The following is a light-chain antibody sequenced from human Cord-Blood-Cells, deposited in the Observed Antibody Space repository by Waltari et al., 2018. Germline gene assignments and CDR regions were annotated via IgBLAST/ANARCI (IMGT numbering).Light chain of an antibody. CDR2: GAS. CDR1: QSVSSSY. CDR3: QQYGSSPVT. Sequence: EIVLTLSPGTLSLSPGERATLSCRASQSVSSSYLAWYQQKPGQAPRLLIDGASGRATVLPYRSRRSGSGTEYTVTISRRECEHFAVYYGQQYGSSPVTFGPGTKVDIK. V-gene: IGKV3-20*01. J-gene: IGKJ3*01.